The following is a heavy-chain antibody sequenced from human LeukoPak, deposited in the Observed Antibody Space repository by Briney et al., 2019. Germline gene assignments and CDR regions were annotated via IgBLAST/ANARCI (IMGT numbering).Heavy chain of an antibody. J-gene: IGHJ6*03. V-gene: IGHV4-59*01. D-gene: IGHD3-22*01. Sequence: PSETLSLTCTVSGGSISSYYWSWIRQPPGKGLEWIGYMYYSGSTNYNPSLKSRVTISVDTSKNQFSLKLSSVTAADTAVYYCARIPSYYYDSSYYYYMDVWGKGTTVTISS. CDR1: GGSISSYY. CDR2: MYYSGST. CDR3: ARIPSYYYDSSYYYYMDV.